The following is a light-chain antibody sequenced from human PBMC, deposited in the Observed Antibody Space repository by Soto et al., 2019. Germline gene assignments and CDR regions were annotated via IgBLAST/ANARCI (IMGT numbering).Light chain of an antibody. V-gene: IGKV3-20*01. CDR2: GAS. CDR3: QQYGSAPAWT. CDR1: LSISSSY. Sequence: EIVLTQSPGTLSLSPGERATLSCRASLSISSSYLAWYQQKPGQAPRLLIFGASKRATGIPDRFNGSGSGTDFTLTISRLESENLAVYYCQQYGSAPAWTLGQGTKVEIK. J-gene: IGKJ1*01.